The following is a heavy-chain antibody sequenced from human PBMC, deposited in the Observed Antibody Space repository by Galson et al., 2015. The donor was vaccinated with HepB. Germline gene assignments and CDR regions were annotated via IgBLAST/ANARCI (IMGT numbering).Heavy chain of an antibody. CDR2: ISAYNGNT. J-gene: IGHJ6*03. V-gene: IGHV1-18*01. D-gene: IGHD3-10*01. Sequence: SVKVSCKASGYTFTSYGISWVRQAPGQGLEWMGWISAYNGNTNYAQKLQGRVTMTTDTSTSTAYMELRSLRSDDTAVYYCARAFNLWFRNYYYYMDVWSKGTTVTVSS. CDR3: ARAFNLWFRNYYYYMDV. CDR1: GYTFTSYG.